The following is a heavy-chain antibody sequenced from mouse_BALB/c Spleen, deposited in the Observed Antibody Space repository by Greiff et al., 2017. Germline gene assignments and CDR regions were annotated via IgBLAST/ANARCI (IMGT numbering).Heavy chain of an antibody. CDR2: IWTGGGT. J-gene: IGHJ4*01. V-gene: IGHV2-9-2*01. CDR1: GFSLTSYD. Sequence: VKLVESGPGLVAPSQSLSITCTVSGFSLTSYDISWIRQPPGKGLEWLGVIWTGGGTNYNSAFMSRLSISKDNSKSQVFLKMNSLQTDDTAIYYCVRDRRDYYGAMDYWGQGTSVTVSA. D-gene: IGHD1-1*01. CDR3: VRDRRDYYGAMDY.